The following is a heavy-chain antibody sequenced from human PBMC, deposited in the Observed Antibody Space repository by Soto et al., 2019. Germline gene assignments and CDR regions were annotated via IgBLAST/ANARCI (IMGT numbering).Heavy chain of an antibody. Sequence: GGSLRLSCAASGFTFSSYAMHWVRQAPGKGLEYVSAISSNGGSTYYANSVKGRFTISRDNSKNTLYLQMGSLRAEDMAVYYCARVGDKYYYYYYMDVWGKGTTVTVSS. CDR3: ARVGDKYYYYYYMDV. J-gene: IGHJ6*03. CDR2: ISSNGGST. CDR1: GFTFSSYA. D-gene: IGHD3-16*01. V-gene: IGHV3-64*01.